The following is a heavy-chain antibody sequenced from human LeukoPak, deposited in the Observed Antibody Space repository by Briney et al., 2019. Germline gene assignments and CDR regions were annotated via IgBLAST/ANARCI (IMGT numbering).Heavy chain of an antibody. V-gene: IGHV5-51*01. J-gene: IGHJ6*02. CDR1: GYSFTSYW. Sequence: GESLKISCKGSGYSFTSYWIGWVRQMPGKGLEWMGIIYPGDSDTRYSPFFQGQVTISADKSISTAYLQWSSLKASDTAMYYCARHGSYYYYYYGMDVWGQGTTVTASS. CDR2: IYPGDSDT. CDR3: ARHGSYYYYYYGMDV.